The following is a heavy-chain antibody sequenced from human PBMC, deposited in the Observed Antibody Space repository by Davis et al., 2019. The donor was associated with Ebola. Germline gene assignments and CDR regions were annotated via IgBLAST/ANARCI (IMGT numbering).Heavy chain of an antibody. CDR1: GGSISSSNW. CDR2: IYHSGST. D-gene: IGHD5-12*01. V-gene: IGHV4-4*02. CDR3: ARDLGWLRLGYFDY. Sequence: MPSETLSLTCAVSGGSISSSNWWSWVRQPPGKGLEWIGEIYHSGSTNYNPSLKSRVTISVDKSKNQFSLKLSSVTAADTAVYYCARDLGWLRLGYFDYWGQGTLVTVSS. J-gene: IGHJ4*02.